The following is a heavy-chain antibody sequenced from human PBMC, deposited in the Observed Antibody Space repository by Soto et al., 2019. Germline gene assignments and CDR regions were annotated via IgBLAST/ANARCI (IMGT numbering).Heavy chain of an antibody. Sequence: LSLTCTVSGGSISSGDYYWSWIRQPPGKGLEWIGYIYYSGSTYYNPSLKSRVTISVDTSKNQFSLKLSSVTAADTAVYYCARGDYDFWSGYYYAGYYGMDVWGQGTTVTVSS. V-gene: IGHV4-30-4*01. J-gene: IGHJ6*02. CDR3: ARGDYDFWSGYYYAGYYGMDV. CDR2: IYYSGST. CDR1: GGSISSGDYY. D-gene: IGHD3-3*01.